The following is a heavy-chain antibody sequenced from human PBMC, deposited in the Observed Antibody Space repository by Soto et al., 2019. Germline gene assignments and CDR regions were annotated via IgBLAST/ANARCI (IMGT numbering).Heavy chain of an antibody. V-gene: IGHV3-33*01. Sequence: QVQLVESGGGVVQPGRSLRLSCAASGFTFSSYGMHWVRQAPGKGLGWVAVIWYDGSNKYYADSVKGRFTISRDNSKNTLYLQTKSLRAEDTAVYYCARDIVATTYGMDVWGQGTTVTVSS. J-gene: IGHJ6*02. D-gene: IGHD5-12*01. CDR3: ARDIVATTYGMDV. CDR1: GFTFSSYG. CDR2: IWYDGSNK.